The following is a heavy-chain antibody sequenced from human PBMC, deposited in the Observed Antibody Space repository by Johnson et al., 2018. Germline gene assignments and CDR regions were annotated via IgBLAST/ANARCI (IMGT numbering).Heavy chain of an antibody. CDR2: INRGGST. J-gene: IGHJ6*02. CDR1: GGSFSGHY. CDR3: AGGFHDFWRGQGYGLDV. V-gene: IGHV4-34*01. D-gene: IGHD3-3*01. Sequence: QVQLQQWGAGLLKPSETLSLICTVYGGSFSGHYWSWIRQPPGKGLEWIGEINRGGSTNYNPSLKSRVTMSIDTSQNQFSLKVKSLTAADSTVYYCAGGFHDFWRGQGYGLDVWGHGTTVTVSS.